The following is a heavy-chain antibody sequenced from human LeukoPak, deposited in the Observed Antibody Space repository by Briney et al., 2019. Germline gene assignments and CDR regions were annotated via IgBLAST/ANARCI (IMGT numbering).Heavy chain of an antibody. V-gene: IGHV3-15*01. D-gene: IGHD3-3*01. J-gene: IGHJ4*02. Sequence: GGSLRLSCGASGFIFRNAYMTWVRQAPGKGLEWVGRIKSNPDGGTADYGAAVKGRFTISRDDSRNILYLQLRNVRAGDTAVYYCTTLSYDVHYWGQGTLVTVSS. CDR3: TTLSYDVHY. CDR2: IKSNPDGGTA. CDR1: GFIFRNAY.